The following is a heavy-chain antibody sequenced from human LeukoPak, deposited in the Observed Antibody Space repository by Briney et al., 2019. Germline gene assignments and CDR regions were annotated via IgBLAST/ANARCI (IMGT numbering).Heavy chain of an antibody. V-gene: IGHV3-11*04. CDR3: ARAFPSYYYDSSGYYDAFDI. D-gene: IGHD3-22*01. CDR1: GFAFSDCY. Sequence: GGSLRLSCAASGFAFSDCYMSWIRQAPGKGLEWVSYISSSGSTIYYADSVKGRFTISRDNAKNSLYLQMNSLRAEDTAVYYCARAFPSYYYDSSGYYDAFDIWGQGTMVTVSS. CDR2: ISSSGSTI. J-gene: IGHJ3*02.